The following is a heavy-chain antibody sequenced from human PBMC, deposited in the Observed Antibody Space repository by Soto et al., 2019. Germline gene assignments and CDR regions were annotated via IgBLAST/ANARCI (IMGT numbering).Heavy chain of an antibody. D-gene: IGHD4-4*01. CDR3: ARGHMTTVQPTRFWFDP. Sequence: ASVKVSCKASGYTFTGYYMHWVRQAPGQGLEWMGWINPNSGGTNYVQKFQGWVTMTRDTSISTAYMELSRLRSDDTAVYYCARGHMTTVQPTRFWFDPWGQGTLVTVS. V-gene: IGHV1-2*04. J-gene: IGHJ5*02. CDR2: INPNSGGT. CDR1: GYTFTGYY.